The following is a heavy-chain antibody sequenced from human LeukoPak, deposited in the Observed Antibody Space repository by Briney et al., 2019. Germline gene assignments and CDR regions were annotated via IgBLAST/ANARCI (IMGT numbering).Heavy chain of an antibody. V-gene: IGHV4-39*01. CDR2: IYYSGST. D-gene: IGHD3-22*01. CDR1: GGSISSSSYY. J-gene: IGHJ5*02. Sequence: SETLSLTCTVSGGSISSSSYYWGWIRQPPGKGLEWIGSIYYSGSTYYNPSLKSRVTISVDTSKNQFSLKLSSVTAADTAVYYCARHAGTGYESSGYYWDWFDPWGQGTLVTVSS. CDR3: ARHAGTGYESSGYYWDWFDP.